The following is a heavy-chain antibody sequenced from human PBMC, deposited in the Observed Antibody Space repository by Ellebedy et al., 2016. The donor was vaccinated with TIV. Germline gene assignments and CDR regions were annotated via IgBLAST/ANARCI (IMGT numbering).Heavy chain of an antibody. CDR3: AAKYYYDSSGSDY. CDR2: IVVGSGNT. J-gene: IGHJ4*02. Sequence: AASVKVSCKASGFTFTSSAVQWVRQARGQRLEWIGWIVVGSGNTNYAQKFQERVTITRDMSTSTAYMELSSLRSEDTAVYYCAAKYYYDSSGSDYWGQGTLVTVSS. CDR1: GFTFTSSA. D-gene: IGHD3-22*01. V-gene: IGHV1-58*01.